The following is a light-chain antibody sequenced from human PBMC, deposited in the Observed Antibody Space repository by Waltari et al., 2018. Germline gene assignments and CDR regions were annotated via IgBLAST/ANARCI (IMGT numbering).Light chain of an antibody. CDR1: RSTIRAGYD. V-gene: IGLV1-40*01. CDR3: QSYDRNLVI. J-gene: IGLJ2*01. Sequence: QSVLTPPPSVSGAPGQRVTISSSGSRSTIRAGYDVHWYQQPTGTAPKLLIYGNNNRPSGVPDRFSGSKSGTSASLAITGLQAEDEADYYCQSYDRNLVIFGGGTKLTVL. CDR2: GNN.